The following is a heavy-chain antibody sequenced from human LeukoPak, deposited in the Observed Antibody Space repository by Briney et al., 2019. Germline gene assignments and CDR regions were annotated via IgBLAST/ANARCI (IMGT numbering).Heavy chain of an antibody. CDR2: INHSGST. Sequence: PSETLSLTCAVYGGSFSGYYWSWIRQPPGKGLEWIGEINHSGSTNYNPSLKSRVTISVDTSKNQFSLKLSSVTAADTAVYYCARDRKMATAYFDYWGQGTLVTVSS. CDR1: GGSFSGYY. D-gene: IGHD5-24*01. CDR3: ARDRKMATAYFDY. V-gene: IGHV4-34*01. J-gene: IGHJ4*02.